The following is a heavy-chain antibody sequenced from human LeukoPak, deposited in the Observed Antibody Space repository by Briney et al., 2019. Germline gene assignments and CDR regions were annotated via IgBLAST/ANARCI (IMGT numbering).Heavy chain of an antibody. V-gene: IGHV3-23*01. CDR3: AKEYYDSSGYYQSYYFDY. D-gene: IGHD3-22*01. CDR2: ISGSGGST. J-gene: IGHJ4*02. Sequence: GGSLRLSCAASGFTFISYAMSWVRQAPGKGLEWVSAISGSGGSTYYADSVKGRFTISRDNSKNTLYLQMNSLRAEDTAVYYCAKEYYDSSGYYQSYYFDYWGQGTLVTVSS. CDR1: GFTFISYA.